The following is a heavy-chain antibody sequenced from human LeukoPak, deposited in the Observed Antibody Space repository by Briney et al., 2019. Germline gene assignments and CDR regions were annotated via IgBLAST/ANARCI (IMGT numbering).Heavy chain of an antibody. CDR3: TREAPGGYNNWFDP. V-gene: IGHV4-38-2*02. CDR2: ISPSGRA. J-gene: IGHJ5*02. Sequence: PSETLSPTCFVSGYSISNGHYWAWIRQSPGKGLEWIGSISPSGRAFYNPSLRSRVTVLVDTSNNHFSLRLTSVTAADTAVYYCTREAPGGYNNWFDPWGQGTLLSVSS. CDR1: GYSISNGHY. D-gene: IGHD6-13*01.